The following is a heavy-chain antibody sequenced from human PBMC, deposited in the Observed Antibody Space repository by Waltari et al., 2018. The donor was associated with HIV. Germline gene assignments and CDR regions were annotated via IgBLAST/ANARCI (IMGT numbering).Heavy chain of an antibody. CDR3: ARDLEVGATSPYYYYYGMDV. CDR2: IYYSGST. CDR1: GGSVSSGSYY. Sequence: GPGLVKPSETLSLTCTVSGGSVSSGSYYWSWIRQPPGKGLEWIGYIYYSGSTNYNPSLKSRVTISVDTSKNQFSLKLSSVTAADTAVYYCARDLEVGATSPYYYYYGMDVWGQGTTVTVSS. J-gene: IGHJ6*02. D-gene: IGHD1-26*01. V-gene: IGHV4-61*01.